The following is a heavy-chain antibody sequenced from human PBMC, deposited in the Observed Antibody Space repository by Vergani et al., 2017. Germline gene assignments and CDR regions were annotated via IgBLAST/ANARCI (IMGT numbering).Heavy chain of an antibody. CDR3: AKDAINLNFEAPDY. Sequence: QVQLVESGGGVVQPGRSLRLSCAASGFTFSSYGMHWVRQAPGKGLEWVAVISYDGSNKDYADSVKGRFTISRDNSKNTRYLQMNSLRAEDTAVYYCAKDAINLNFEAPDYWGQGTLVTVSS. D-gene: IGHD1-1*01. J-gene: IGHJ4*02. CDR1: GFTFSSYG. V-gene: IGHV3-30*18. CDR2: ISYDGSNK.